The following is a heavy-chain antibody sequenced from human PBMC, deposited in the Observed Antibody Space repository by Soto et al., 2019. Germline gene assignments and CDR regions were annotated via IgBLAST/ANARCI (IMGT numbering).Heavy chain of an antibody. CDR1: GFTFSSYG. Sequence: PGGSLRLSCAASGFTFSSYGMHWVRQAPGKGLEWVALIWYDGSKKYYADSVKGRFTISRDNSKNTLSLQISSLRAEDTAVYYCARRVNYFDQWSQGTLVTVSS. V-gene: IGHV3-33*01. J-gene: IGHJ4*02. CDR2: IWYDGSKK. CDR3: ARRVNYFDQ.